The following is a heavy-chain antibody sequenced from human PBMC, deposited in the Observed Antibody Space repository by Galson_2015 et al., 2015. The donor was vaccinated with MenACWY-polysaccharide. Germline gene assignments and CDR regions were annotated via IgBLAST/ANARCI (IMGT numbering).Heavy chain of an antibody. V-gene: IGHV3-30*04. Sequence: SLRLSCAASGFSFRDYAMHWVRQAPGKGLEWVAVTSYDGHKKYYGDSVKGRFTISRDNSKNTLYLQMDTLRAEDTGVYYCARDNRWVGCSLVEIHYWGQGILVTVSS. D-gene: IGHD3-10*01. CDR1: GFSFRDYA. J-gene: IGHJ4*02. CDR2: TSYDGHKK. CDR3: ARDNRWVGCSLVEIHY.